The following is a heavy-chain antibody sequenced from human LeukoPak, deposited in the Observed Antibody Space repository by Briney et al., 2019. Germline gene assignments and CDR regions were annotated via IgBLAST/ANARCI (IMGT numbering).Heavy chain of an antibody. CDR3: ARVTYYYDSSGYNNAFDI. D-gene: IGHD3-22*01. J-gene: IGHJ3*02. CDR2: IYYSGST. V-gene: IGHV4-59*01. CDR1: GGSISSYY. Sequence: PSETLSLTCTVSGGSISSYYWSWIRQPPGKGLEWIGYIYYSGSTNYNPSLKSRVTISVDTSENQFSLKLSSVTAADTAVYYCARVTYYYDSSGYNNAFDIWGQGTMVTVSS.